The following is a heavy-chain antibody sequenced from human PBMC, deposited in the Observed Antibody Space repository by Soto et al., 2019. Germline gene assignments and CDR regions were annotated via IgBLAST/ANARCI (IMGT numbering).Heavy chain of an antibody. D-gene: IGHD3-22*01. V-gene: IGHV3-23*01. J-gene: IGHJ4*02. CDR1: GFTFSSYA. Sequence: EVQLLESGGGLVQPGGSLRLSCAASGFTFSSYAMSWVRQAPGKGLEWVSAISGSGGSTYYADSVKGRFTISRDNSKNTLYLKMNSLRAEDTAVYYCAKGFNYYDSSGYEAFDYWGEGTLVTVSS. CDR3: AKGFNYYDSSGYEAFDY. CDR2: ISGSGGST.